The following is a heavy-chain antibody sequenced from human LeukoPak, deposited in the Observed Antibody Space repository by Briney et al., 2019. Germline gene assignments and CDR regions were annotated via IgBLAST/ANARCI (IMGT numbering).Heavy chain of an antibody. J-gene: IGHJ6*03. V-gene: IGHV3-11*04. CDR2: ISSSGSTI. D-gene: IGHD3-3*01. Sequence: PGGSLRLSCAASGFTFSAYYMSLIRQAPGKGLEWVSYISSSGSTIYYADSVKGRFTISRDNAKNSLYLQMNSLRAEDTAVYYCARDLVPIWSGSPVYMDVWGKGTTVTVSS. CDR3: ARDLVPIWSGSPVYMDV. CDR1: GFTFSAYY.